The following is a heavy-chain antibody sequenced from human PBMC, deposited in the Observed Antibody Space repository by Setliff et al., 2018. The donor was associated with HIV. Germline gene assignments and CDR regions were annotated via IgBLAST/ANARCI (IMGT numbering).Heavy chain of an antibody. Sequence: PSETLSLTCTVSGGSISSSDYYWSWIRQHPGKGLEWIGYIYYSGSTYYNPSLKSRVTISVDTSKNQFSLKLNSVTAADTAVYYCARDPFGDSTLDYWGQGSLVTVSS. CDR1: GGSISSSDYY. D-gene: IGHD4-17*01. CDR3: ARDPFGDSTLDY. V-gene: IGHV4-31*03. J-gene: IGHJ4*02. CDR2: IYYSGST.